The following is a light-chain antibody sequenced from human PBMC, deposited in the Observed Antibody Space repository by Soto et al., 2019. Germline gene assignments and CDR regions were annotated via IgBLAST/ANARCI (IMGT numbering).Light chain of an antibody. CDR3: FSYAGDSVYV. J-gene: IGLJ1*01. V-gene: IGLV2-23*02. Sequence: QSVLTXPASVSGSPRQSITISCTGTNSDVGSYNLVSWFQQHPGKAPKLVIYEVTKRPSGVSDRFSGSKSGNTASLTISGLQAEDEADYYCFSYAGDSVYVFGTGTKVTVL. CDR1: NSDVGSYNL. CDR2: EVT.